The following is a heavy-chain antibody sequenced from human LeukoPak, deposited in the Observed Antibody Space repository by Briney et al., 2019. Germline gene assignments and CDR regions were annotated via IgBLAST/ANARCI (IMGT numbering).Heavy chain of an antibody. V-gene: IGHV4-59*01. CDR2: ISYSVSA. D-gene: IGHD3/OR15-3a*01. CDR1: SGSISSYY. Sequence: SETLSLTCTVSSGSISSYYWSWIRQPPGKGLEWIGYISYSVSANYNASLKSRIAISVDTSKNQFSLKLSSVTAADTAVYYCAREADFWTGYYQGFDYWGQGTLVTVSS. J-gene: IGHJ4*02. CDR3: AREADFWTGYYQGFDY.